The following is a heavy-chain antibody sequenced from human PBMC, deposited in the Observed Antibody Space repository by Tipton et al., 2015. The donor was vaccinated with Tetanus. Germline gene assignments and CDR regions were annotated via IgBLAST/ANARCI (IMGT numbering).Heavy chain of an antibody. V-gene: IGHV3-23*01. Sequence: SLRLSCAASGFTFSNYAMAWIRQAPGKGLEWVSTFSASDGHTWYADSVRGRFTISRDTSKNSLYLQMRNLRAEDTAIYYCARDRLYPHDYFDRWGQGTLVTVSS. J-gene: IGHJ4*02. CDR1: GFTFSNYA. CDR3: ARDRLYPHDYFDR. CDR2: FSASDGHT. D-gene: IGHD2-15*01.